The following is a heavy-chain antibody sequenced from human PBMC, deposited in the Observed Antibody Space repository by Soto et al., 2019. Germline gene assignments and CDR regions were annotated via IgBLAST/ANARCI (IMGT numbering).Heavy chain of an antibody. D-gene: IGHD6-19*01. CDR1: GGSISSYY. V-gene: IGHV4-59*08. J-gene: IGHJ4*02. CDR3: ARRGIAVADPYFDY. CDR2: IYYSGST. Sequence: TSETLSLTCTVSGGSISSYYWSWIRQPPGKGLEWIGYIYYSGSTNYNPSLKSRVTISVDTSKNQFSLKLSSVTAADTAVYYCARRGIAVADPYFDYWGQGTLVTISS.